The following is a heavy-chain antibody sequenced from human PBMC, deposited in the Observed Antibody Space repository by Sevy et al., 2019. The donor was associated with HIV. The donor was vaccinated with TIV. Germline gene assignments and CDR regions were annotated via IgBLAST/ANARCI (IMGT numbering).Heavy chain of an antibody. V-gene: IGHV4-59*01. CDR2: IYYSGST. J-gene: IGHJ6*03. CDR3: ARGGPTPGYYYYMDV. D-gene: IGHD1-26*01. CDR1: GGSISSYY. Sequence: SETLSLTCTVSGGSISSYYWSWIRQPPGKGLEWIGYIYYSGSTNYNPSLKSRVTISVDTSKNQFSRKLSSVTAADTVVYYCARGGPTPGYYYYMDVWGKGTTVTVSS.